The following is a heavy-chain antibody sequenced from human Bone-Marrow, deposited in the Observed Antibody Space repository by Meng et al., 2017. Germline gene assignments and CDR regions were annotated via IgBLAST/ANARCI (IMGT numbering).Heavy chain of an antibody. D-gene: IGHD3-10*01. CDR3: ASSDYGSGSFDY. CDR1: GGTFSSYA. Sequence: QVQRVQSGAEVKKPGASVKASCKASGGTFSSYAISWVRQAPGQGLEWMGGIIPIFGTANYAQKFQGRVTITADESTSTAYMELSSLRSEDTAVYYCASSDYGSGSFDYWGQGTLVTVSS. V-gene: IGHV1-69*01. CDR2: IIPIFGTA. J-gene: IGHJ4*02.